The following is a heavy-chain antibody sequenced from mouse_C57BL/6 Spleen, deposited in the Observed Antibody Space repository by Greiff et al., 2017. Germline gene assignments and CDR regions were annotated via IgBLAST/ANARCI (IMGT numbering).Heavy chain of an antibody. CDR3: AKGGYFDY. CDR1: GFSLTSYG. Sequence: QVQLKQSGPGLVQPSQSLSITCTVSGFSLTSYGVHWVRQSPGTGLEWLGVICRGGSTDYNAAFMSRLSITKDNAKSQVFLKMNSLQADDTSIYYCAKGGYFDYWGQGTPLTVAS. J-gene: IGHJ2*01. CDR2: ICRGGST. V-gene: IGHV2-5*01.